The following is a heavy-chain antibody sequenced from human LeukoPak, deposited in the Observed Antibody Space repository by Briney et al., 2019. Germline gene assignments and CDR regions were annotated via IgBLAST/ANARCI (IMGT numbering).Heavy chain of an antibody. Sequence: GESLKISCKGSGHSFTSYWIGWVRQMPGKGLEWMGIIYPGDSDTRYSPSFQGQVTISADKSISTAYLQWSSLKASDTAMYYCARHGGYCSSTSCYTWFDLWGQGTLVTVSS. CDR3: ARHGGYCSSTSCYTWFDL. CDR2: IYPGDSDT. J-gene: IGHJ5*02. CDR1: GHSFTSYW. D-gene: IGHD2-2*02. V-gene: IGHV5-51*01.